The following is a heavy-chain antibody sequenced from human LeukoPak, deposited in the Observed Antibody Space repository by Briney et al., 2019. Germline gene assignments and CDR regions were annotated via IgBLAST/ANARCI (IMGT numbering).Heavy chain of an antibody. D-gene: IGHD3-22*01. CDR1: GFTFSSYW. J-gene: IGHJ4*02. Sequence: QPGGSLTLSCTASGFTFSSYWMHWVRQAPGRGLVWVSRINSDGSSITYADSVKGRFTISRDNAKNTLYLQMNSLRADDTAVYYCARAIISSGYYYDYWGQGTLVTVSS. V-gene: IGHV3-74*01. CDR3: ARAIISSGYYYDY. CDR2: INSDGSSI.